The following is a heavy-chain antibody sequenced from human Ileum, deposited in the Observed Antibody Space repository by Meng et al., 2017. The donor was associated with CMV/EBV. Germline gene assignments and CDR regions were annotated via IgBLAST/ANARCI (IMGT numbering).Heavy chain of an antibody. V-gene: IGHV4-4*07. D-gene: IGHD2-2*01. CDR3: ARGSSSWAFDY. CDR2: VYSSGST. J-gene: IGHJ4*02. CDR1: GGSISVNY. Sequence: QVHRQESGLGLIKLCEPLSLTLTVPGGSISVNYWSWIRHPATKGLEWIGRVYSSGSTDYNPSLQSRVTMSVDTSKNQFSLKLSSVTAADTAVYYCARGSSSWAFDYWGQGTLVTVSS.